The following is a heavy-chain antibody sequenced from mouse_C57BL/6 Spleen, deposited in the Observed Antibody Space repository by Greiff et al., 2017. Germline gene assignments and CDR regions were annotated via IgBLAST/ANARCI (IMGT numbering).Heavy chain of an antibody. CDR1: GFTFSSYG. V-gene: IGHV5-6*01. J-gene: IGHJ3*01. Sequence: EVQLVESGGDLVKPGGSLKLSCAASGFTFSSYGMSWVRQTPDKRLEWVATISSGGSYTYYPDSVKGRFTISRDNAKNTLYLQMSSLKSEDTAMYYCARHGSDYDKRFAYWGQGTLVTVSA. D-gene: IGHD2-4*01. CDR3: ARHGSDYDKRFAY. CDR2: ISSGGSYT.